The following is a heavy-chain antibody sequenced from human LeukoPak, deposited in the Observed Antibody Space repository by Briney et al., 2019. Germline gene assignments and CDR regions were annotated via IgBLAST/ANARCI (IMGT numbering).Heavy chain of an antibody. Sequence: GESLKISCEASGYSFTNFWIGWVRQMPGKGLEVMGVIYPGDSDTRYGPSFQGQVTISADKSTSTAYLQWGSLKASDSGSYYCARGGGSGGLCHQYFQHWGQGTLVTVFS. CDR3: ARGGGSGGLCHQYFQH. V-gene: IGHV5-51*01. CDR2: IYPGDSDT. J-gene: IGHJ1*01. D-gene: IGHD2-15*01. CDR1: GYSFTNFW.